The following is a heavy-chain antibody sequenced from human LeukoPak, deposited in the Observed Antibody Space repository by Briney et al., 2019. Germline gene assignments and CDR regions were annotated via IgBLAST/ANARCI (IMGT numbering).Heavy chain of an antibody. CDR2: IIPIFGTA. CDR3: ARENYYDSSGSHHPHFDY. D-gene: IGHD3-22*01. V-gene: IGHV1-69*05. J-gene: IGHJ4*02. CDR1: GGTFSSYA. Sequence: SSVKVSCKASGGTFSSYAISWVRQAPGQGLEWMGGIIPIFGTASYAQKFQGRVTITTDESTSTAYMELSSLRSEDTAVYYCARENYYDSSGSHHPHFDYWGQGTLVTVSS.